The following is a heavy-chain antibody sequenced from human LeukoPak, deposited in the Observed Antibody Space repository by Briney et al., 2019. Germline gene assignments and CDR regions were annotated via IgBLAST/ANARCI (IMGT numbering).Heavy chain of an antibody. CDR2: IIPILGIA. Sequence: SVKVSCKASGGTFSSYAISWVRQAPGQGLEWMGRIIPILGIANYAQKFQGRVTITADKSTSTAYMEPSSLRSEDTALYYCARVVPAAIFDYWGQGTLVTVSS. V-gene: IGHV1-69*04. D-gene: IGHD2-2*02. J-gene: IGHJ4*02. CDR3: ARVVPAAIFDY. CDR1: GGTFSSYA.